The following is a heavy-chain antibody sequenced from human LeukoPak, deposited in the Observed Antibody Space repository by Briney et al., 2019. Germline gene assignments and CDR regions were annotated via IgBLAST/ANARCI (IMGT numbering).Heavy chain of an antibody. CDR2: IKQDGGEK. J-gene: IGHJ5*02. Sequence: GGSLRLSCAASGFTFSSYWMSWVRGAPGKGLEWVANIKQDGGEKYYVDSVKGRFTISRDNAKSSLDLQMNSLRAEDTAVYNCARSALIQVPAATMDAGGSLFDPWGQGTLVTVSS. V-gene: IGHV3-7*01. D-gene: IGHD2-2*01. CDR3: ARSALIQVPAATMDAGGSLFDP. CDR1: GFTFSSYW.